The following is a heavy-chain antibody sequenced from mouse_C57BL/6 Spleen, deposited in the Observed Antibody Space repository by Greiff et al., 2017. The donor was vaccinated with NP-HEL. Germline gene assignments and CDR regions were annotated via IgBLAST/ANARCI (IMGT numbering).Heavy chain of an antibody. J-gene: IGHJ4*01. Sequence: EVQRVESGAGLVKPGGSLKLSCAASGFTFSSYAMSWVRQTPEQRLEWVAYISRGCDYIYYADPVKGRFTISRDNATNTLYMQMSTVKSEHTAMDYWATDHYYGSSLRAMDYWGQGTTVTVSS. CDR1: GFTFSSYA. V-gene: IGHV5S21*01. CDR3: ATDHYYGSSLRAMDY. D-gene: IGHD1-1*01. CDR2: ISRGCDYI.